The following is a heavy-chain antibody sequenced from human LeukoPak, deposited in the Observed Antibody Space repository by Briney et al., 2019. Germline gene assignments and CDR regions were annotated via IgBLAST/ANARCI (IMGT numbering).Heavy chain of an antibody. CDR1: GFTFSKYG. Sequence: GGSLRLSCAASGFTFSKYGMHWVRQAPGEGLEWVTFIRYDGINKYYADSLKGRFTISRDNSKNTLYLQMNSLRAEDTAVYYCARGSVVISSAGPSYNWFDPWGQGTLVTVSS. J-gene: IGHJ5*02. D-gene: IGHD3-22*01. V-gene: IGHV3-30*02. CDR3: ARGSVVISSAGPSYNWFDP. CDR2: IRYDGINK.